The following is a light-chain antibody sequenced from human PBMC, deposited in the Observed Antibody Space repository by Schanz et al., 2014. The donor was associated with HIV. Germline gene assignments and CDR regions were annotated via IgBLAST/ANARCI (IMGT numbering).Light chain of an antibody. CDR3: QQCVTYPYT. J-gene: IGKJ2*01. Sequence: DIQMTQSPSTLSASVGDRVTITCRASQSISSWLAWYQKKPGKAPKLLIYKASSLESGVPSRFSGSGSGTEFTLTISSLQPDDFATYYCQQCVTYPYTFGQGTTLDIK. V-gene: IGKV1-5*03. CDR1: QSISSW. CDR2: KAS.